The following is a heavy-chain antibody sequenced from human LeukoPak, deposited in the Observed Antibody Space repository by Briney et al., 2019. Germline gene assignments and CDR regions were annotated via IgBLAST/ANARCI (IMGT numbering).Heavy chain of an antibody. CDR1: GGTFSSYA. J-gene: IGHJ6*02. CDR3: ARGGTMGRGVIPHYYYYGKDV. CDR2: IIPIFGTA. Sequence: ASVKVSCKASGGTFSSYAISWVRQAPGQGLEWMGGIIPIFGTANYAQKFQGRVTITADESTSTAYMELSSLRSEDTAVYYCARGGTMGRGVIPHYYYYGKDVWGQGTTVTVSS. V-gene: IGHV1-69*13. D-gene: IGHD3-10*01.